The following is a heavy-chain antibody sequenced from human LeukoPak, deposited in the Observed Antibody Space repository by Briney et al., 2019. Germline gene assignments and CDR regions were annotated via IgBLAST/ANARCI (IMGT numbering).Heavy chain of an antibody. CDR1: GYTFTNYY. Sequence: ASVKVSCKTSGYTFTNYYMHWVRQAPGQGLEWMGIINPSGGSAAYAQRFQGRLTLTRDPSTTTVYMELDSLRPEDTAVYYRARDLNPRENSDDYWGQGTLVTVSS. J-gene: IGHJ4*02. D-gene: IGHD1-26*01. V-gene: IGHV1-46*01. CDR3: ARDLNPRENSDDY. CDR2: INPSGGSA.